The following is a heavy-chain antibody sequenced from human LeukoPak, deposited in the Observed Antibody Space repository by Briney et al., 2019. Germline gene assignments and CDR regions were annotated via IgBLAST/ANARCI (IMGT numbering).Heavy chain of an antibody. CDR1: GGSISSGGYY. J-gene: IGHJ4*02. CDR3: ARDTSGDGYNFVY. V-gene: IGHV4-31*03. D-gene: IGHD5-24*01. CDR2: IYYSGNT. Sequence: SETLSLTCTVSGGSISSGGYYWRWIRQHPGKGLEWIGDIYYSGNTYYSPSLKSRVTISVDTSKNQFSLKLSSVTAADTAVYYCARDTSGDGYNFVYWGQGILVTVSS.